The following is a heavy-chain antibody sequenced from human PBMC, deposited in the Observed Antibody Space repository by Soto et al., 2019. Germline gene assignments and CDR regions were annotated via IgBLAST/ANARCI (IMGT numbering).Heavy chain of an antibody. J-gene: IGHJ4*02. Sequence: EVQLLESGGDLVQPGGSLRLSCAASGFTFSNYAMTWVRQAPGKGLEWVSALSGSGGSTFYADSVKGRFTISRDNSKNTLYLQMTSLRAEDTAVYYCAKDARLLWFGELLKWGQGTLVTVSS. CDR1: GFTFSNYA. D-gene: IGHD3-10*01. V-gene: IGHV3-23*01. CDR2: LSGSGGST. CDR3: AKDARLLWFGELLK.